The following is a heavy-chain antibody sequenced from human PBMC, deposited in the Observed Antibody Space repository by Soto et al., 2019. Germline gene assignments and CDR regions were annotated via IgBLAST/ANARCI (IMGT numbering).Heavy chain of an antibody. CDR1: GGSISSDY. Sequence: SETLSLTCTVSGGSISSDYWSWIRQSPGQGLEWIGYIHSRGSTKYNPSLRSRATISLDTSASQFSLKLSSFSAADTAVYYCARHVDCSSTTCYDFDSWGQGTLVTVS. D-gene: IGHD2-2*01. CDR2: IHSRGST. CDR3: ARHVDCSSTTCYDFDS. J-gene: IGHJ4*02. V-gene: IGHV4-59*08.